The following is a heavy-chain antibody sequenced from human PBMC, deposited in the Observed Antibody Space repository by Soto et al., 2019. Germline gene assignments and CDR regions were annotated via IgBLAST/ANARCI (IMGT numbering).Heavy chain of an antibody. CDR3: ARTSLPGYGYRVLGDAFDI. CDR1: GYTFTSYY. J-gene: IGHJ3*02. Sequence: VASVNVSFKASGYTFTSYYINCVRQATVQWLGWMGWMKPNSGNTGYAQKFQGRVTMTRNTSISTAYMELSSLRSEDTAVSYCARTSLPGYGYRVLGDAFDIWGQGTMVTVS. CDR2: MKPNSGNT. D-gene: IGHD3-16*02. V-gene: IGHV1-8*01.